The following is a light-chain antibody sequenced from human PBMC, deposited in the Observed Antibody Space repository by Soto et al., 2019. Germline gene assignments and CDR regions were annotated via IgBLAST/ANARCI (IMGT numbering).Light chain of an antibody. CDR1: SSDIGGYNY. CDR3: CSYSSSSTLVV. J-gene: IGLJ2*01. CDR2: EVS. V-gene: IGLV2-14*01. Sequence: QSALTQPASVSGSPGQSITISCTGTSSDIGGYNYVSWYQQHPGKAPKFMIYEVSTRPSGVSNRFSGSKSGNTASLTISGLQAEDEADYYCCSYSSSSTLVVFGGGTKLTVL.